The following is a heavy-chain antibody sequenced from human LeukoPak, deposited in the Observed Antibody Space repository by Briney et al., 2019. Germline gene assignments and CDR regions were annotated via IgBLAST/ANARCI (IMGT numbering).Heavy chain of an antibody. D-gene: IGHD3-10*01. CDR2: IKQDGSEK. V-gene: IGHV3-7*01. J-gene: IGHJ4*02. Sequence: PGGSLRLSCAASGFTFSDYYMSWVRQAPGKGLEWVANIKQDGSEKYYVDSVKGRFTISRDNAKNSLYLQMNSLRAEDTAVYYCARDGGGYFDYWGQGTLVTVSS. CDR3: ARDGGGYFDY. CDR1: GFTFSDYY.